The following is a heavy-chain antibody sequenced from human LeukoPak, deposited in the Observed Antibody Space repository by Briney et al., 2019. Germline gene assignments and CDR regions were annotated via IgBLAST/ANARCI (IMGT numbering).Heavy chain of an antibody. CDR2: MNQDGGEK. CDR3: ARSRGVLQYGMEGVYDDNYGIDV. CDR1: GFTFSYYW. D-gene: IGHD3-16*01. J-gene: IGHJ6*02. Sequence: GGSLRLSCAASGFTFSYYWMNWVRQAPGEGLEWVANMNQDGGEKYYVDSVKGRFTISRDNAKNPLYLQINSLRAEDTAVYSFARSRGVLQYGMEGVYDDNYGIDVWGQGTMVTVSS. V-gene: IGHV3-7*03.